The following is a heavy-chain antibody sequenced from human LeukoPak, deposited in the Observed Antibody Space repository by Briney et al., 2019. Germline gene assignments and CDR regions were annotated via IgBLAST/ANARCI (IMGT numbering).Heavy chain of an antibody. D-gene: IGHD6-19*01. V-gene: IGHV3-33*01. CDR1: GFTFSSYG. J-gene: IGHJ4*02. CDR3: ARERGLAKDFDY. Sequence: GGSLRLSCAASGFTFSSYGMNWVRQAPGKGLEWVAVIWYDGSNENYADSVKGRFTISRDSSTNTVHLQMNSLRAEDTAVYYCARERGLAKDFDYWGQGTLVTVSS. CDR2: IWYDGSNE.